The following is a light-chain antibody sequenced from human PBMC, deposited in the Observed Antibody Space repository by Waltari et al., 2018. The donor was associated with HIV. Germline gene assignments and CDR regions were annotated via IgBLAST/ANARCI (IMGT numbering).Light chain of an antibody. CDR3: CSYAGTYTYV. J-gene: IGLJ1*01. Sequence: QSALTQPRSVSGSPGQSVTISCTGTSSAIGYFAYVSWYQPYPGKAPKVIIYEVSQRPSGVPDRFTASKSGITASLTISGLQDEDEADYYCCSYAGTYTYVFGTGTTVTVL. V-gene: IGLV2-11*01. CDR2: EVS. CDR1: SSAIGYFAY.